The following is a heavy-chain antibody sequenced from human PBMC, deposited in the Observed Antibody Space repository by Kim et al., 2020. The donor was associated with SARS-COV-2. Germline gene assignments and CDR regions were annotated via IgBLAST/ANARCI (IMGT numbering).Heavy chain of an antibody. V-gene: IGHV4-39*01. Sequence: SETLSLTCLVSGVSMGTSNCHWGWIRQSPGKGLEYIGSIFYLGGTLYNPSLESRATISLDPSKNHFSLNLTSVTAADTAVYYCARQLPPFDNWGQGLPVTVAS. CDR1: GVSMGTSNCH. D-gene: IGHD2-21*02. J-gene: IGHJ4*02. CDR2: IFYLGGT. CDR3: ARQLPPFDN.